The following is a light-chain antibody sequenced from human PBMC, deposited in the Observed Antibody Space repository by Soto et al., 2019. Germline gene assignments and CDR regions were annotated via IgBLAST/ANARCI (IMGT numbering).Light chain of an antibody. V-gene: IGKV3-20*01. J-gene: IGKJ1*01. CDR2: DSS. CDR3: QQYEISTWT. Sequence: ELVFTQPPSTLSLSPGARATLSCRASQSLSSNFLAWYQQKTGQPHRLLIYDSSTRATGFPDRFSASESGTDLTLNIIRLEPEDGEVDYGQQYEISTWTFGPGTK. CDR1: QSLSSNF.